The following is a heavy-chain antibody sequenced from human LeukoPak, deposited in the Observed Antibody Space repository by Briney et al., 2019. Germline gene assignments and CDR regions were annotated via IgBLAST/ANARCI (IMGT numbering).Heavy chain of an antibody. Sequence: GGSLRLSCAASGFTFSSYWMSWVRQAPGKGLEWVANIKQDGSEKYYVDSVKGRFTISRDNAKNSLYLQMNSLRAEDTAVYYCARDLGSSGYYYYYYMDVWGKGTTVTVPS. CDR3: ARDLGSSGYYYYYYMDV. CDR1: GFTFSSYW. V-gene: IGHV3-7*01. J-gene: IGHJ6*03. CDR2: IKQDGSEK. D-gene: IGHD3-22*01.